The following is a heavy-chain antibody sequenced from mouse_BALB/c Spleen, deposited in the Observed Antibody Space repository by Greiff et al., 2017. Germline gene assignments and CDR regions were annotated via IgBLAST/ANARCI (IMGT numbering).Heavy chain of an antibody. J-gene: IGHJ4*01. D-gene: IGHD1-1*01. Sequence: EVQLQQSGPELVKPGASVKMSCKASGYTFTSYVMHWVKQKPGQGLEWIGYINPYNDGTKYNEKFKGKATLTSDKSSSTAYMELSSLTSEDSAVYYCATHSITTVGYYYAMDYWGQGTSVTVSS. CDR3: ATHSITTVGYYYAMDY. V-gene: IGHV1-14*01. CDR1: GYTFTSYV. CDR2: INPYNDGT.